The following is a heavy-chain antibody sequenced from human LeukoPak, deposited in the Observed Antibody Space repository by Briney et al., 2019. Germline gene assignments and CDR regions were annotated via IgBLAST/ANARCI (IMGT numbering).Heavy chain of an antibody. D-gene: IGHD1-26*01. CDR2: TYYRSKWYN. CDR1: GDSVSSNSAA. Sequence: SQTLSLTCAISGDSVSSNSAAWNWIRQSPSRGLEWLGRTYYRSKWYNDYAVSVKSRITINPDTSKNQFSLQLNSVTAADTAVYYCARETHSGRANYFDYWAREPWSPSPQ. CDR3: ARETHSGRANYFDY. J-gene: IGHJ4*02. V-gene: IGHV6-1*01.